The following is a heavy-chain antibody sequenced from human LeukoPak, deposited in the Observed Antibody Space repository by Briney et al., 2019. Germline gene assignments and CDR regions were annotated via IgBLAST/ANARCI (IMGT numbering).Heavy chain of an antibody. Sequence: GGSLRLSCAASGFTFSSYGMHWVCQAPGKGLEWVAFIHFDGSNKYYADSVKGRFTISRDNSKNTLYLQMNSLRAEDTAVYYCARGTVAKLFDYWGQGTLVTVSS. D-gene: IGHD4-23*01. CDR1: GFTFSSYG. CDR2: IHFDGSNK. J-gene: IGHJ4*02. CDR3: ARGTVAKLFDY. V-gene: IGHV3-30*02.